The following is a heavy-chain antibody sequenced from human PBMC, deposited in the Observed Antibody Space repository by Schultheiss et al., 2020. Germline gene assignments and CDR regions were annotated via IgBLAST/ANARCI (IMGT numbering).Heavy chain of an antibody. J-gene: IGHJ6*02. CDR3: ARVGQQPALDGMDV. CDR2: IIPIFGTA. D-gene: IGHD6-13*01. CDR1: GGTFSSYA. Sequence: SVKVSCKASGGTFSSYAISWVRQAPGQGLEWMGGIIPIFGTANYAQKFQGRVTITADESTSTAYMELSSLRSDDTAVYYCARVGQQPALDGMDVWGQGTTVTVSS. V-gene: IGHV1-69*13.